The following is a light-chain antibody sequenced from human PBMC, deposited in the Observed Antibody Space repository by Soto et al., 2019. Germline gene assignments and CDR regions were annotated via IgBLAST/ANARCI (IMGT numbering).Light chain of an antibody. J-gene: IGLJ2*01. CDR3: NSYTTPNTLV. CDR2: DVT. Sequence: QSALTQPASVSGSPGQSITISCTGASSDVGDYNYVSWYQQHPGKAPKLIIYDVTNRPAGVSNRFSGSKSGNTASLTISGLQAEDEADYYCNSYTTPNTLVFGGGTKVTVL. V-gene: IGLV2-14*01. CDR1: SSDVGDYNY.